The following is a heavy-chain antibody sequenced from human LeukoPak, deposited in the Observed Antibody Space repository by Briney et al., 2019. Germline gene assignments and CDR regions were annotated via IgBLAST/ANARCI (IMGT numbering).Heavy chain of an antibody. D-gene: IGHD4-17*01. J-gene: IGHJ3*02. CDR2: MNPNSGNT. Sequence: ASVKVSCKASGYTFTSYGISWVRQAPGQGLEWMGWMNPNSGNTGYAQKFQGRVTMTRNTSISTAYMELSSLRSEDTAVYYCARGLRNDDYGDHWAFDIWGQGTMVTVSS. CDR3: ARGLRNDDYGDHWAFDI. V-gene: IGHV1-8*02. CDR1: GYTFTSYG.